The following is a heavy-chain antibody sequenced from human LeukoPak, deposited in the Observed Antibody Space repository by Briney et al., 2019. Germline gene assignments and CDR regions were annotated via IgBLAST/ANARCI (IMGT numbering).Heavy chain of an antibody. D-gene: IGHD4-23*01. Sequence: GGSLRLSCAASGFTFSSYGMHRVRQAPGKGLEWVAVIWYDGSNKYYADSVKGRFTISRDNSKNTLYLQMNSLRAEDTAVYYCARDNSLDPRYHYYYGMDVWGKGTTVTVSS. CDR2: IWYDGSNK. CDR1: GFTFSSYG. V-gene: IGHV3-33*01. CDR3: ARDNSLDPRYHYYYGMDV. J-gene: IGHJ6*04.